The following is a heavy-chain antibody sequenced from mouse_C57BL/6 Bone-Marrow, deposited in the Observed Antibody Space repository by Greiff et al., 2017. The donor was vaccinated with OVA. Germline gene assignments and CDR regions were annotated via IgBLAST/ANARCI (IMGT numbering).Heavy chain of an antibody. D-gene: IGHD1-2*01. CDR2: IDPENGDT. J-gene: IGHJ3*01. Sequence: EVQLQQSGAELVRPGASVKLSCTASGFNIKDDYMHWVKQRPEQGLEWIGWIDPENGDTEYASKFQGKATITADTSSNTAYLQLSSLTSEDTAVYYCAAYASRSAWFAYWGQGTLVTVSA. CDR3: AAYASRSAWFAY. V-gene: IGHV14-4*01. CDR1: GFNIKDDY.